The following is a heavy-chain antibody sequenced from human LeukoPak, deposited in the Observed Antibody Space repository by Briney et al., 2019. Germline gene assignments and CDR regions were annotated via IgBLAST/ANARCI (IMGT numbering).Heavy chain of an antibody. CDR3: ARLYCSSTSCDPGS. Sequence: ASVKVSCKASGYTFTGYYMHWVRQAPGQGLEWMGWINPNSGGTNYAQKFQGRDTMTRDTSISTAYMELSRLRSDDTAVYYCARLYCSSTSCDPGSWGQGTLVTVSS. J-gene: IGHJ4*02. D-gene: IGHD2-2*01. V-gene: IGHV1-2*02. CDR2: INPNSGGT. CDR1: GYTFTGYY.